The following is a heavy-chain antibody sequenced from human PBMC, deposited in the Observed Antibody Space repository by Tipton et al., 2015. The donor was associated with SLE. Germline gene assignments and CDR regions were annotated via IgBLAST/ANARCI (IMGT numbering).Heavy chain of an antibody. J-gene: IGHJ4*02. Sequence: QSGPEVKKPGASVKVSCKASGYTFTRYYMYWVRQAPGQGLEWMGWISAYNGNTNYAQKLQGRVTITADKSTSTAYMELSSLRSEDTAVYYCARGEYGKYFDYWGQGTLVTVSS. V-gene: IGHV1-18*04. CDR2: ISAYNGNT. CDR1: GYTFTRYY. CDR3: ARGEYGKYFDY. D-gene: IGHD3-10*01.